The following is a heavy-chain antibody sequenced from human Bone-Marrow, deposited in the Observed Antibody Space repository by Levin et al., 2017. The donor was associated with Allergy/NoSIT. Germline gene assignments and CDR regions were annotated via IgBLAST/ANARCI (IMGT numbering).Heavy chain of an antibody. CDR3: TTGLGLTDTAR. CDR2: VKREIDGGTT. CDR1: GFTFANTW. Sequence: PGGSLRLSCAASGFTFANTWMSWVRQAPGKGLEWVGRVKREIDGGTTDYAAPVKGRFTISRDDSKNTLYLQMNTLKTEDTAVYYCTTGLGLTDTARWGQGALVTVSS. D-gene: IGHD3-9*01. J-gene: IGHJ4*02. V-gene: IGHV3-15*01.